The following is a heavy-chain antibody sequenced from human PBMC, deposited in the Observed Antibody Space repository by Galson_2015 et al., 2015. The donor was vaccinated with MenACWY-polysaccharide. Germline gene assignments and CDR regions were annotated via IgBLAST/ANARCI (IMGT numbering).Heavy chain of an antibody. D-gene: IGHD4-11*01. J-gene: IGHJ3*02. CDR3: ARDGDHDDYTDALEI. CDR2: ISSSGKSI. V-gene: IGHV3-48*03. Sequence: SLRLSCAVSGFSFSSFQMNWVRQAPGKGLEWVSYISSSGKSIYYGDSVKGRFIISRDNAKNSLYLQMNSLRAEDTAIYYCARDGDHDDYTDALEIWGHGTMVTVSS. CDR1: GFSFSSFQ.